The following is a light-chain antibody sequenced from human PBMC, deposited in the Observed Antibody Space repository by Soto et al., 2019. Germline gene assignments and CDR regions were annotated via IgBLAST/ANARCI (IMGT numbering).Light chain of an antibody. J-gene: IGLJ3*02. CDR3: SSYTGNNTRV. Sequence: QSVLTKPASVSGSPGQSITISCTGTSSDVGAYNYVSWYQQHPGKAPKVMIFDVSNRPSGISKRFSGSKSCNTASLTISGLQAEDEADYYCSSYTGNNTRVFGGGTKLTVL. CDR2: DVS. CDR1: SSDVGAYNY. V-gene: IGLV2-14*03.